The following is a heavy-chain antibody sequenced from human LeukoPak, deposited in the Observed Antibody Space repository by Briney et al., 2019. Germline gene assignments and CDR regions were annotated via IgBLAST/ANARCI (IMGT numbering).Heavy chain of an antibody. V-gene: IGHV4-39*07. CDR1: GGSISSSSYY. Sequence: SETLSLTCTVSGGSISSSSYYWGWIRQPPGKGLEWIGSIYYSGSTYYNPSLKSRVTISVDTSKNQFSLKLSSVTAADTAVYYCASADYDSSGLAFDIWGQGTMVTVSS. J-gene: IGHJ3*02. CDR3: ASADYDSSGLAFDI. D-gene: IGHD3-22*01. CDR2: IYYSGST.